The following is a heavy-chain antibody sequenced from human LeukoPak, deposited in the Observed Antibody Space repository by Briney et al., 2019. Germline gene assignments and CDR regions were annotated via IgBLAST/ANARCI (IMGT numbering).Heavy chain of an antibody. CDR3: VKTLGAVAENFDY. Sequence: GGSLRLSCAASGFTFNSYAMSWVRQAPGKGLEWVSAITASAASTYYADSVKGRFTISRDNSKNTLYLQMTNLRDEDTAVYYCVKTLGAVAENFDYWGQGTLVTVSS. V-gene: IGHV3-23*01. J-gene: IGHJ4*02. CDR1: GFTFNSYA. CDR2: ITASAAST. D-gene: IGHD3-16*01.